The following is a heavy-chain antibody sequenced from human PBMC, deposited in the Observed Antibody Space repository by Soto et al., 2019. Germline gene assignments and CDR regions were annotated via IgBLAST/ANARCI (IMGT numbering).Heavy chain of an antibody. CDR1: GFTFTNAW. Sequence: EEHLVESGGGLMKPGGSLRLSCAASGFTFTNAWMDWVRQAPGKGLEWVGRIKSKHDGGTRDYAAPVKGRFIISRDDSKNTGYLQMNSLKTDDTPVYFCSTYAWFGEYYDYWGQGTLVTVSS. CDR2: IKSKHDGGTR. CDR3: STYAWFGEYYDY. V-gene: IGHV3-15*01. D-gene: IGHD3-10*01. J-gene: IGHJ4*02.